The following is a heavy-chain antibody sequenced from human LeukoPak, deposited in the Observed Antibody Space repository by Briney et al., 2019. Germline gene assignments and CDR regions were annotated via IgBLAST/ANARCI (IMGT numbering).Heavy chain of an antibody. V-gene: IGHV3-21*04. J-gene: IGHJ3*02. Sequence: GGSLRLSCAASGFTFSSYSMNWVRQTPGKGLEWVSSISSSSSYIYYADSVKGRFTISRDNAKNSLYLQMNSLRAEDTAVYYCAKMRGWGSNSGAFDIWGQGTMVTVSS. D-gene: IGHD4-23*01. CDR2: ISSSSSYI. CDR3: AKMRGWGSNSGAFDI. CDR1: GFTFSSYS.